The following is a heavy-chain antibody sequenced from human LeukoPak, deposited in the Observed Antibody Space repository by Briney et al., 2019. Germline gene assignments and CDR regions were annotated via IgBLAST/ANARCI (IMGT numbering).Heavy chain of an antibody. CDR2: IWYDGSNK. J-gene: IGHJ4*02. CDR1: RFTFSNYG. D-gene: IGHD6-13*01. V-gene: IGHV3-33*01. CDR3: ARDRDVYSSRWNRNFAY. Sequence: PGGSLRLSCAASRFTFSNYGLHWVCQAPGKGLEWVAIIWYDGSNKYYADSVKGRFTISRDNSKNTLYLQMNSLRAEDTAVYYCARDRDVYSSRWNRNFAYWGQGALLTVSA.